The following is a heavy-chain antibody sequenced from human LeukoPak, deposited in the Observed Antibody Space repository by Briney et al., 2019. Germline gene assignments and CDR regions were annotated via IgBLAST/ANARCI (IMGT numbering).Heavy chain of an antibody. CDR1: GFTCSSYA. CDR3: ARGYCGGDCYFAEYFQH. D-gene: IGHD2-21*02. CDR2: ISYDGSNK. J-gene: IGHJ1*01. V-gene: IGHV3-30-3*01. Sequence: GRSLRLSCSASGFTCSSYAMHWVRQAPGKGLEWVAVISYDGSNKYYADSVKGRFTISRDNSKNTLYLQMNSLRAEDTAVYYCARGYCGGDCYFAEYFQHWGQGTLVTVSS.